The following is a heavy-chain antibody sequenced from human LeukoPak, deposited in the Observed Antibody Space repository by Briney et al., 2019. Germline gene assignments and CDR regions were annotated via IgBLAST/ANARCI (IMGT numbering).Heavy chain of an antibody. CDR2: ISWNSGSI. Sequence: PGGSLRLSCAASGFTFDDYAMHWVRQAPGKGLEWVSGISWNSGSIGYADSVKGRFTISRDNSKNTLYLQMNSLRAEDTAVYYCAKRGVWNIVVVPAADGMDVWGQGTTVTVSS. CDR1: GFTFDDYA. D-gene: IGHD2-2*01. J-gene: IGHJ6*02. V-gene: IGHV3-9*01. CDR3: AKRGVWNIVVVPAADGMDV.